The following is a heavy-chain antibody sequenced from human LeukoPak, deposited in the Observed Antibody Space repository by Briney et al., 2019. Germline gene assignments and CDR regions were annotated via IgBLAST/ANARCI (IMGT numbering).Heavy chain of an antibody. CDR1: GGSFSGYY. Sequence: SETLSLTCAVYGGSFSGYYWSWIRQPPGKGLEWIGEINHSGSTNYNPSLKSRVTISVDTSKNQFSLKLSSVTAADTAVYYCARSGTHIVVVPAAIPHTHWFDPWGQGTLVTVSS. V-gene: IGHV4-34*01. CDR2: INHSGST. D-gene: IGHD2-2*01. CDR3: ARSGTHIVVVPAAIPHTHWFDP. J-gene: IGHJ5*02.